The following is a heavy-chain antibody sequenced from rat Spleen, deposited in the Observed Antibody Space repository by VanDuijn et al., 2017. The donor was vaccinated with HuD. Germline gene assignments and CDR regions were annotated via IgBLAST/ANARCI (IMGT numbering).Heavy chain of an antibody. CDR1: GFTFNNYG. CDR3: ATKGGYNYFDY. V-gene: IGHV5-29*01. D-gene: IGHD1-11*01. CDR2: ITNTGGSI. Sequence: EVQLVESGGGLVQPGGSLKLSCAASGFTFNNYGMAWVRQAPTKGLEWVASITNTGGSIYYPDSVKGRFTISRDNAQNTLYLQMDSLRSEDTATYYCATKGGYNYFDYWGQGVMVTVSS. J-gene: IGHJ2*01.